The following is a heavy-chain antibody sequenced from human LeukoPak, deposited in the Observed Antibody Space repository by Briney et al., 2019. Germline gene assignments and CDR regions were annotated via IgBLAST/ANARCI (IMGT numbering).Heavy chain of an antibody. J-gene: IGHJ4*02. CDR1: GGTFISYA. V-gene: IGHV1-69*13. CDR2: IIPIFGTA. D-gene: IGHD1-26*01. CDR3: ARESSAIARSFDY. Sequence: ASVKVSCKASGGTFISYAISWVRQAPGQGLEWMGGIIPIFGTANYAQKFQGRVTITADESTSTAYMELSSLRSEDTAVYYCARESSAIARSFDYWGQGTLVTVSS.